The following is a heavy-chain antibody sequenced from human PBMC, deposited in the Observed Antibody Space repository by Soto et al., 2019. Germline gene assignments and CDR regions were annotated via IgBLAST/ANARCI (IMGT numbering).Heavy chain of an antibody. CDR2: MSYYGSNK. CDR3: AKSDFGDGYGLDV. Sequence: QVQLVESGGGVVQPGTSLRLSCAASGFSLLNYGMHWVRQAPGKGLEWVAFMSYYGSNKYFVDSVKGRFSISRDNFNNTLYLQMNSLRAEDTAVYYCAKSDFGDGYGLDVWGQGTTVTVSS. V-gene: IGHV3-30*18. CDR1: GFSLLNYG. J-gene: IGHJ6*02. D-gene: IGHD4-17*01.